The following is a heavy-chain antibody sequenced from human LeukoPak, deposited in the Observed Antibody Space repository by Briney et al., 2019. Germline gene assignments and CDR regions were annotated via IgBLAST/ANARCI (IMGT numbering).Heavy chain of an antibody. J-gene: IGHJ3*02. Sequence: ASVKVSCKASGYTFTGYYMHWVRQAPGQGLEWMGGIIPIFGTANYAQKFQGRVTITADESTSTAYMELSSLRSEDTAVYYCARDTAMVTDAFDIWGQGTMVTVSS. D-gene: IGHD5-18*01. V-gene: IGHV1-69*13. CDR2: IIPIFGTA. CDR1: GYTFTGYY. CDR3: ARDTAMVTDAFDI.